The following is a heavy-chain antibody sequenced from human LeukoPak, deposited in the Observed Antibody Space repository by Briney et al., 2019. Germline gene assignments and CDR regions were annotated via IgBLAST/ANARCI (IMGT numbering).Heavy chain of an antibody. V-gene: IGHV4-59*11. CDR2: ISYIGTT. D-gene: IGHD2-15*01. Sequence: SETLSLTCAVSTDSFSSHYWTWIRQPPGKGLEWIGYISYIGTTNYNPSLKSRVTMSVDTSKNQFSLKLSSVTAADTAVYYCARGGVARYGMDVWGQGTTVTVSS. CDR1: TDSFSSHY. J-gene: IGHJ6*02. CDR3: ARGGVARYGMDV.